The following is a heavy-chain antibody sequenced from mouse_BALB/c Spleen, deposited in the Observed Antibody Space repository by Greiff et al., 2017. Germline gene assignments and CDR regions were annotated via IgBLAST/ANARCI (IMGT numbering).Heavy chain of an antibody. V-gene: IGHV1-69*01. Sequence: QVQLKQPGAELVMPGASVKMSCKASGYTFTDYWMHWVKQRPGQGLEWIGAIDTSDSYTSYNQKFKGKATLTVDESPSTAYMQLSSLTSEDSAVYYCARTDRYPDYWGQGTTLTVSS. J-gene: IGHJ2*01. CDR2: IDTSDSYT. D-gene: IGHD2-14*01. CDR3: ARTDRYPDY. CDR1: GYTFTDYW.